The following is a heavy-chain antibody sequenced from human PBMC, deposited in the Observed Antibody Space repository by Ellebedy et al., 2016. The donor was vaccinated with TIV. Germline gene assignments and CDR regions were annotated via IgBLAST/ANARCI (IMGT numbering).Heavy chain of an antibody. CDR1: GGTFSNYI. Sequence: AASVKVSCKASGGTFSNYIINWVRQAPGQGLECMGGIIPIFGTTNYAQKFQDRVTISADEFTATAYMELSSLTSDDTAVYYCARGMGPTASALDTWGQGTRVTVSS. D-gene: IGHD1-26*01. J-gene: IGHJ3*02. V-gene: IGHV1-69*13. CDR3: ARGMGPTASALDT. CDR2: IIPIFGTT.